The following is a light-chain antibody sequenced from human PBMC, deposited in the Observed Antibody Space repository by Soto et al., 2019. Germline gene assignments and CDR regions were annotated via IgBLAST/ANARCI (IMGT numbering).Light chain of an antibody. CDR3: SSYTSSSTLEGV. CDR1: SSDVGGYNY. V-gene: IGLV2-14*01. CDR2: DVS. Sequence: QSVLTQPASVSGSPGQSITISCTGTSSDVGGYNYVSWYQQHPGKAPKLMIYDVSNRPSGVSNRFSGSKFGNTASLTISGLQAEDEADYYCSSYTSSSTLEGVFGTGTKVTVL. J-gene: IGLJ1*01.